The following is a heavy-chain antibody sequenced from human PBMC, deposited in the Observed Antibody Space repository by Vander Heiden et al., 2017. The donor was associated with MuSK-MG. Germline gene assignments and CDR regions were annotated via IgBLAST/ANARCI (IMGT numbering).Heavy chain of an antibody. D-gene: IGHD1-26*01. CDR2: ISSSSSTI. V-gene: IGHV3-48*02. J-gene: IGHJ6*02. CDR3: ARDYSGSYYEMYYYYGMDV. Sequence: EVQLVESGGGLVQPGGSLRLSCAASGFTFSSYSLNWVRQAPGKGLEWVSYISSSSSTIYYADSVKGRFTISRDNAKNSLYLQMNSLRDEDTAVYYCARDYSGSYYEMYYYYGMDVWGQGTTVTVSS. CDR1: GFTFSSYS.